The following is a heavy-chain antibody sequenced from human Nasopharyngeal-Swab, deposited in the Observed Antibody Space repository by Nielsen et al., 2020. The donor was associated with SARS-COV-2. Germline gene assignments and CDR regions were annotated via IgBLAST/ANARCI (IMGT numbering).Heavy chain of an antibody. V-gene: IGHV4-59*13. CDR1: GASIRDYY. CDR2: IDYSGNT. J-gene: IGHJ6*02. CDR3: ARDRPSLTYYYFSGVDV. Sequence: SETLSLTCSVSGASIRDYYWSWIRQPPGKGLEYIGYIDYSGNTNYNPALKSRVDISIDTSKTQFSLTLRSVTAADTAVYYCARDRPSLTYYYFSGVDVWGQGTTVTVSS.